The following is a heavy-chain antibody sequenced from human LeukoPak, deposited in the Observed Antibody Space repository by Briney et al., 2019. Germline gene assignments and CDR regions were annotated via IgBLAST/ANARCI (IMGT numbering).Heavy chain of an antibody. V-gene: IGHV4-59*11. D-gene: IGHD3-22*01. CDR1: GGSISSHY. CDR3: ASRGGRDYYDSSYAFDI. Sequence: SETLSLTCTVSGGSISSHYWSWIRQPPGKGLEWIGYIYYSGSTNYNPSLKSRVTISVDTSKNQFSLKLSSVTAADTAVYYCASRGGRDYYDSSYAFDIWGQGTMVTVSS. CDR2: IYYSGST. J-gene: IGHJ3*02.